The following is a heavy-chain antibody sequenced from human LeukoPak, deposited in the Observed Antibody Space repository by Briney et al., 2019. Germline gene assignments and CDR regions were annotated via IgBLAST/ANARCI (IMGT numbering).Heavy chain of an antibody. CDR1: GYTFTSYD. Sequence: ASVKVSCKASGYTFTSYDINWVRQATGQGLEWMGWMNPNSGNTGYAQKFQGRVTMTTDTSTSTAYMELRSLRSDDTAVYYCARGQPRYCSGGSCYLGYWGQGTLVTVSS. D-gene: IGHD2-15*01. V-gene: IGHV1-8*01. CDR2: MNPNSGNT. J-gene: IGHJ4*02. CDR3: ARGQPRYCSGGSCYLGY.